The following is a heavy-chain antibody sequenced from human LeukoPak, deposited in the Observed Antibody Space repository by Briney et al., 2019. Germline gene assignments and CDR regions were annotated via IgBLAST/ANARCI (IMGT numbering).Heavy chain of an antibody. D-gene: IGHD6-19*01. CDR1: GFTFSSHA. J-gene: IGHJ4*02. V-gene: IGHV3-23*01. CDR2: ISGSGGST. Sequence: GGSLRLSCAAPGFTFSSHAMNWVRRAPGKGLEWVSVISGSGGSTYYADSVKGRFTISRDNAKNTLYLQIASLRAEDTAVYYCIGSTGWVGQWGQGTLVTVSS. CDR3: IGSTGWVGQ.